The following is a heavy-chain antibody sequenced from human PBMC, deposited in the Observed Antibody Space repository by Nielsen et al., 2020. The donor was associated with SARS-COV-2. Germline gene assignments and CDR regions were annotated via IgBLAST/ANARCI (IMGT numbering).Heavy chain of an antibody. V-gene: IGHV3-30*04. D-gene: IGHD3-10*01. CDR2: ISYDGSNK. Sequence: GESLKISCAASGFTFSSYAMHWVRQAPGKGLEWVAVISYDGSNKYYADSVKGRFTISRDNSKNTLYLQMNSPRAEDTAVYYCARVGAMVRGVIEYYYGMDVWGQGTTVTVSS. CDR3: ARVGAMVRGVIEYYYGMDV. J-gene: IGHJ6*02. CDR1: GFTFSSYA.